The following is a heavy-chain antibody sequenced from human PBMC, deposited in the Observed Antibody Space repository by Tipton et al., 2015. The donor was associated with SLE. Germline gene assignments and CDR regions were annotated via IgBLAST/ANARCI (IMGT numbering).Heavy chain of an antibody. CDR2: IYYSGST. CDR1: GGSISNYF. V-gene: IGHV4-59*01. Sequence: TLSLTCTVSGGSISNYFWSWIRQPPGKGLEWIGYIYYSGSTYYNSSLKSRVTISVDTSKNQFSLKLSSVTAADTAVYYCARVPSGSYYLEDYYGMDVWGQGTTVTVSS. J-gene: IGHJ6*02. CDR3: ARVPSGSYYLEDYYGMDV. D-gene: IGHD1-26*01.